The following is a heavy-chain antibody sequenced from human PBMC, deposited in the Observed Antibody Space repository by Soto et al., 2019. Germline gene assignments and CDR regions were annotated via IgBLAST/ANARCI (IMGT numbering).Heavy chain of an antibody. CDR1: GFTFSSYG. J-gene: IGHJ4*02. CDR3: AKESGSGTHGDFDY. V-gene: IGHV3-30*18. Sequence: GGSLRLSCAASGFTFSSYGMHWVRQAPGKGLEWVAVISYDGSNKYYADSVKGRFTISRDNSKNTLYLQMNSLRAEDTAVYYCAKESGSGTHGDFDYWGQGTLVTVSS. D-gene: IGHD1-26*01. CDR2: ISYDGSNK.